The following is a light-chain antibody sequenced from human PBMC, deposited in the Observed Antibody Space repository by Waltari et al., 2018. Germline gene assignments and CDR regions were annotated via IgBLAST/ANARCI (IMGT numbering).Light chain of an antibody. J-gene: IGKJ1*01. V-gene: IGKV2-28*01. CDR3: MQALESPRT. CDR2: LGS. Sequence: DIVMTQSPLSLSVTPGEPASIPCRSSQSLLHRNGYNYLDWELQKPGQSPQLLIYLGSNRASGVPDRCSGSGSGTDFTLKISRVETEDVGVYYCMQALESPRTFGQGTKVEIK. CDR1: QSLLHRNGYNY.